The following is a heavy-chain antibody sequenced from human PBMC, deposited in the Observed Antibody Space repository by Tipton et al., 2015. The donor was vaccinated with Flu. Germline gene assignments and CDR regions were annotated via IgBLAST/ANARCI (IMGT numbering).Heavy chain of an antibody. J-gene: IGHJ5*02. Sequence: GLVKPSEALSLTCTVFGDSITTYFWTWVRQPAGEGLQWIGRISTSGYTNHNPSLKSRVTMSADTYKKQISLKMTSVTAADTAVYYCVRDDIVLGGGRNWFDAWGQGILVPVSS. V-gene: IGHV4-4*07. CDR3: VRDDIVLGGGRNWFDA. CDR2: ISTSGYT. D-gene: IGHD3-10*02. CDR1: GDSITTYF.